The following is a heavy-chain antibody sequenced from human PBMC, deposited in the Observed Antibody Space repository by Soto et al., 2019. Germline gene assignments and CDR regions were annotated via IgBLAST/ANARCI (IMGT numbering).Heavy chain of an antibody. D-gene: IGHD3-16*01. J-gene: IGHJ6*02. CDR1: GFTFSSYW. V-gene: IGHV3-74*01. CDR3: ESSRGSGGGEYNMDV. CDR2: IMSDGSGT. Sequence: EVQLVESGGGLVQPGGSLRLSCAASGFTFSSYWMHWVRQGPGEGLVWVSRIMSDGSGTTYADSVKGRITISRDNAKNTLYLQMNSLRAGDTAVYHWESSRGSGGGEYNMDVWGQGTTVTVSS.